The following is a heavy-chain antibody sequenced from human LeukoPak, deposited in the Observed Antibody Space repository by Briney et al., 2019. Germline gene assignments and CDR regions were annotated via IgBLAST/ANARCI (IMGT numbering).Heavy chain of an antibody. V-gene: IGHV3-48*02. J-gene: IGHJ4*02. CDR1: GFIFSNYS. CDR3: ARDFTDTSGYFWLDY. Sequence: PGGSLRLSCAASGFIFSNYSMNWVRQAPGRGLEWLSYIGRSSSTKYYADSVKGRFTISRDNAKKSLYLQMSSLRDEDTAVYYCARDFTDTSGYFWLDYWGQGILVTVSS. CDR2: IGRSSSTK. D-gene: IGHD3-22*01.